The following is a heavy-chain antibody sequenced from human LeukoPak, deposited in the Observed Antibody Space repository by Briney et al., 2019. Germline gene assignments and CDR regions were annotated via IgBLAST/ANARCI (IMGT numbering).Heavy chain of an antibody. D-gene: IGHD1-26*01. CDR1: GGSISSHY. CDR3: ARRVRWELSFDY. J-gene: IGHJ4*02. V-gene: IGHV4-59*11. CDR2: IYYSGST. Sequence: SETLSLTCTVSGGSISSHYWSWIRQPPGKGLEWIGYIYYSGSTNYNPSLKSRVTISVDTSKNQFSLKLSSVTAADTAVYYCARRVRWELSFDYWGQGTLVTVSS.